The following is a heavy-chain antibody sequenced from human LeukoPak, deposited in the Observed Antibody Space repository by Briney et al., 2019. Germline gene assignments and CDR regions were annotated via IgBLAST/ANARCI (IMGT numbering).Heavy chain of an antibody. CDR2: ISHDGSNK. CDR1: GFTFSSYA. V-gene: IGHV3-30-3*01. D-gene: IGHD3-10*01. CDR3: ARDAYSGSYFGDADY. J-gene: IGHJ4*02. Sequence: PGGSLRLSCAASGFTFSSYAMHWVRQAPGKGLEWVAAISHDGSNKYYADSVKGRFTISRDNSKNTLYLQMNSLRAEDTAVYYCARDAYSGSYFGDADYWGQGTLVTVSS.